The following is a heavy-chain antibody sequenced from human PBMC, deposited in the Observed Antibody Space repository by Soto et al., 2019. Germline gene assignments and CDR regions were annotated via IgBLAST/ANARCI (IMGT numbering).Heavy chain of an antibody. D-gene: IGHD2-15*01. V-gene: IGHV1-69*06. J-gene: IGHJ6*02. CDR2: IIPIFGTA. Sequence: QVQLVQSGAEVKKPGSSVKVSCKASGGTFSSYAISWVRQAPGQGLEWMGGIIPIFGTANYAQKFQGRVTSNADKSTSTAYMELSSLRSEDTAVYYCARDGCSGGSCYGYYYYGMDVWGQGTTVTVSS. CDR1: GGTFSSYA. CDR3: ARDGCSGGSCYGYYYYGMDV.